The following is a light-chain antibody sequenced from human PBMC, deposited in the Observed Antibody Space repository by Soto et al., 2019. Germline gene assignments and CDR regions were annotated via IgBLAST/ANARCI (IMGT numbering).Light chain of an antibody. Sequence: EIVLTQSPATLSLSPGERATLSCRASQSVSNFLAWYQQNPGQPPRLLIYDASNRATGIPARFSGSGSGTDFTLTISSLQSEDSAVYFCQQYNNWTASLGQGTRREIK. CDR1: QSVSNF. CDR2: DAS. V-gene: IGKV3-11*01. CDR3: QQYNNWTAS. J-gene: IGKJ5*01.